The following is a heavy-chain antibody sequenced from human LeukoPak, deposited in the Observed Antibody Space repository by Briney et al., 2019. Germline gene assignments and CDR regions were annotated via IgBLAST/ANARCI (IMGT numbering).Heavy chain of an antibody. V-gene: IGHV3-48*01. CDR1: GFTFSSYS. Sequence: PGGSLRLSCAASGFTFSSYSMNWVRQAPGKGLEWISYMSSGGSPTYYADSVKGRFVISRDSAKNSLYLRMNSLRAEDTAVYYCARDNSSGWSDFHYYGMDVWGQGTTVIVSS. CDR3: ARDNSSGWSDFHYYGMDV. D-gene: IGHD6-19*01. J-gene: IGHJ6*02. CDR2: MSSGGSPT.